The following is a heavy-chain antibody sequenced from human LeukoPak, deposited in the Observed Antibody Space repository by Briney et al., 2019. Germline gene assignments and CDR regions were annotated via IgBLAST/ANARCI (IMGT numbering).Heavy chain of an antibody. V-gene: IGHV4-34*01. Sequence: PSETLSLTCAVYGGSFSGYYWSWIGQPPGKGLEWIGEINHSGSTNYNPSLKSRVTISVDTSKNQFSLKLSSVTAADTAVYYCARGASRRFLEWLSRFDYWGQGTLVTVSS. CDR3: ARGASRRFLEWLSRFDY. CDR1: GGSFSGYY. J-gene: IGHJ4*02. CDR2: INHSGST. D-gene: IGHD3-3*01.